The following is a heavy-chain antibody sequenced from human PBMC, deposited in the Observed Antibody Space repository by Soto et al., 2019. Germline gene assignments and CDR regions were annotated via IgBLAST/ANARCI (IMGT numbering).Heavy chain of an antibody. D-gene: IGHD3-16*01. V-gene: IGHV1-69*13. CDR1: GGTFKTYS. CDR2: IIPVFGSA. Sequence: SVKVSCKASGGTFKTYSFTWVRQAPGQGLEWMGGIIPVFGSATSAQRFQGRVTITADESTNTIYMELSSLSSEDTAVYYCARGNDLPYYYYGLDVWGQGTTVAAP. CDR3: ARGNDLPYYYYGLDV. J-gene: IGHJ6*02.